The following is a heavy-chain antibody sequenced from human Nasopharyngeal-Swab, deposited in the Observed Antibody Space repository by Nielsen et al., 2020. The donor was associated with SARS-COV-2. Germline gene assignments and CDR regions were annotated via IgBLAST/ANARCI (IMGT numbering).Heavy chain of an antibody. CDR3: ARRVPPFSSSWYQRYYYYYMDV. V-gene: IGHV1-8*01. Sequence: WVRQAPGPGLEWMGWMNPNSGNTGYAQKFQGRVTMTRNTSTSTAYMELSSLRSEDTAVYYCARRVPPFSSSWYQRYYYYYMDVWGKGTTVTVSS. D-gene: IGHD6-13*01. CDR2: MNPNSGNT. J-gene: IGHJ6*03.